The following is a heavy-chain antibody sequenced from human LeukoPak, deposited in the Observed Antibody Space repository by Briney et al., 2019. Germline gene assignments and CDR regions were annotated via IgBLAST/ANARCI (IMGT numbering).Heavy chain of an antibody. CDR3: AKITTPGIAAAGTKNWFDP. J-gene: IGHJ5*02. D-gene: IGHD6-13*01. V-gene: IGHV3-23*01. CDR2: ISGSGGST. Sequence: GGSLRLSCAASGFTFSSYAMSWVRQAPGKGLEWVSAISGSGGSTYYADSVKGRFTISRGNSKNTLYLQMNSLRAEDTAVYYCAKITTPGIAAAGTKNWFDPWGQGTLVTVSS. CDR1: GFTFSSYA.